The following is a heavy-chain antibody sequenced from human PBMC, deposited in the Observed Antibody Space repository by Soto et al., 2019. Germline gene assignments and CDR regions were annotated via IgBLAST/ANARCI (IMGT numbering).Heavy chain of an antibody. CDR2: IFPSDSRT. Sequence: SEESLKISCQGSGYSFTAYWIAWVRQMPVKVLEWMGIIFPSDSRTIYSPSFQGQVTISADKSFSTAYLQWSSLKASDTAVYYCARQYVGVPTVPMISYAHWGQGTPVTVSS. D-gene: IGHD2-21*01. V-gene: IGHV5-51*01. CDR1: GYSFTAYW. J-gene: IGHJ4*02. CDR3: ARQYVGVPTVPMISYAH.